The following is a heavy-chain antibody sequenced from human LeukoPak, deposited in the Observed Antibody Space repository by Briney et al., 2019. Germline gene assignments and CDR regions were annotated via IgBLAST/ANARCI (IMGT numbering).Heavy chain of an antibody. CDR3: ARDHCSGGSCHWRFDY. CDR2: TYYRSKWYN. V-gene: IGHV6-1*01. CDR1: GDSVSSNSVV. J-gene: IGHJ4*02. Sequence: SQTLSLTCAISGDSVSSNSVVWNWIRQSPSRGLEWLGRTYYRSKWYNDYAVSVKGRITINPDTSKNQFSLQLNSVTPEDTAVYYCARDHCSGGSCHWRFDYWGQGTLVTVSS. D-gene: IGHD2-15*01.